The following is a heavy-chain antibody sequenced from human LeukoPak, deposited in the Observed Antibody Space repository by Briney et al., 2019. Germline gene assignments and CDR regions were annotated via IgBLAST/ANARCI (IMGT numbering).Heavy chain of an antibody. CDR1: GFTFSSYA. D-gene: IGHD3-16*01. Sequence: GGSLRLSCAASGFTFSSYAMSWVRQAPGKGLEWVAVISYDGSNKYYADSVKGRFTISRDNSKNTLYLQMNSLRAEDTAVYYCAREELGSSLGFDPWGQGTLVTVSS. CDR3: AREELGSSLGFDP. CDR2: ISYDGSNK. V-gene: IGHV3-30*03. J-gene: IGHJ5*02.